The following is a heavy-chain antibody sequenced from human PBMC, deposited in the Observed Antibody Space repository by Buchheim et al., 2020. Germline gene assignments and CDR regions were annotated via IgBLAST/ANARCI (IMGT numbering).Heavy chain of an antibody. Sequence: QVQLVESGGGLVKPGGSLRLSCAASGFTFSAYYMSWIRQAPGKGLEWISYISSRGNTYYADSVKGRFTISRDNAKDSLYLQMNSLRADDTAVYYCARDREPKPFLEFDDWGQGTL. CDR1: GFTFSAYY. V-gene: IGHV3-11*01. D-gene: IGHD1-14*01. CDR3: ARDREPKPFLEFDD. CDR2: ISSRGNT. J-gene: IGHJ4*02.